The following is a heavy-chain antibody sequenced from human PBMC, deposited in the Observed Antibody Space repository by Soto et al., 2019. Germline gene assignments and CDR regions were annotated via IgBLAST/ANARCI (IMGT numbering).Heavy chain of an antibody. CDR3: AKGALSWAQTGGYDDY. J-gene: IGHJ4*02. CDR2: ISGNGGNP. CDR1: GFTFSTYA. V-gene: IGHV3-23*01. D-gene: IGHD3-22*01. Sequence: EVQLLESGGGLVQPGGSLRLSCAASGFTFSTYAMGWVRQAPGKGLEWVSAISGNGGNPYYADSVKGRFTISRDNSKNTLSLQMNSLRAEDTAVYYCAKGALSWAQTGGYDDYWGQGALVTVSS.